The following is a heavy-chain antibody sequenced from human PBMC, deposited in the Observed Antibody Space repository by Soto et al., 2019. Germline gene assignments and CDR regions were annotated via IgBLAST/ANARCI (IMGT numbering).Heavy chain of an antibody. CDR1: GFTFSSYS. Sequence: PGGSLRLSCAASGFTFSSYSMNWVRQAPGKGLEWVSSISSSSSYIYYADSVKGRFTISRDNAKNSLYLQMNSLRAEDTAVYYCARDYYDMLTGYYQPAFDYWGQGTLVTVSS. CDR3: ARDYYDMLTGYYQPAFDY. CDR2: ISSSSSYI. J-gene: IGHJ4*02. V-gene: IGHV3-21*01. D-gene: IGHD3-9*01.